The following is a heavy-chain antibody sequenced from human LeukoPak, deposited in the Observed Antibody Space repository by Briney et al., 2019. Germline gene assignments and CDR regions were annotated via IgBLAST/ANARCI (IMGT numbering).Heavy chain of an antibody. D-gene: IGHD3-10*01. V-gene: IGHV1-8*01. CDR2: MNPNSGST. J-gene: IGHJ4*02. Sequence: ASVKVSCKASGYTFTSYDINWVRQATGQGLEWMGWMNPNSGSTGYAQKFQGRVTMTRNTSISTAYMELSSLRSEDTAVYYCARGKASVLHRHGLAVNWGQGTLVTVSS. CDR1: GYTFTSYD. CDR3: ARGKASVLHRHGLAVN.